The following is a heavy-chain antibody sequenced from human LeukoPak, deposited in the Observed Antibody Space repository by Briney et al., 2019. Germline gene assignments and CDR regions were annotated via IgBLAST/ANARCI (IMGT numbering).Heavy chain of an antibody. D-gene: IGHD3-16*01. CDR2: IYSGGST. Sequence: GGSLRLSCAASGFTVSSNYMSWVRQAPGKGLEWVSVIYSGGSTYYADSVKGRFTISRDNAKNSLYLQMNSLRAEDTAVYYCASLSYYPWGYYFDYWGQGTLVTVSS. J-gene: IGHJ4*02. V-gene: IGHV3-53*01. CDR1: GFTVSSNY. CDR3: ASLSYYPWGYYFDY.